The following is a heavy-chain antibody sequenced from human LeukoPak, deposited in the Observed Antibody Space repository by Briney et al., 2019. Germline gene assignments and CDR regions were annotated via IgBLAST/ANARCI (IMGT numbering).Heavy chain of an antibody. Sequence: PGGSLRLSCAASGFTFSSFWMAGVRQVPGKGLEWVANINQDGSERHYVDSLKGRFTVSRDNAKNSLYLQMNTLRAEDTAVYYCARDRSTSGRQYWGQGTLVTVSS. CDR1: GFTFSSFW. CDR3: ARDRSTSGRQY. CDR2: INQDGSER. J-gene: IGHJ4*02. V-gene: IGHV3-7*01. D-gene: IGHD3-10*01.